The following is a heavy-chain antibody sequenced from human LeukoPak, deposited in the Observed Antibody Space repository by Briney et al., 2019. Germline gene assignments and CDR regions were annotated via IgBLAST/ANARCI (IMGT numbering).Heavy chain of an antibody. Sequence: ASVKVSCKASGYTFSGFGINWVRQAPGQGLEWMGWISPYNENTNYAQKFQDRVTMTTDTSTSTTYMELTSLTSDDSAIYYCARSSEWGLLAVGTCYFDSWGQGTLVTVSS. D-gene: IGHD1-26*01. CDR2: ISPYNENT. V-gene: IGHV1-18*01. CDR1: GYTFSGFG. J-gene: IGHJ4*02. CDR3: ARSSEWGLLAVGTCYFDS.